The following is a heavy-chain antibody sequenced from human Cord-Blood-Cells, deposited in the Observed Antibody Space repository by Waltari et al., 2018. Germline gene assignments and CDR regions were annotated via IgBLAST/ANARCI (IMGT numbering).Heavy chain of an antibody. Sequence: EVQLVESGGGLVQPGGSLRLSCAASGFTFSSYEMKWVRQAPGKGLEWVSYISSSGSTIYYADSVKGRFTISRDNAKNSLYLQMNSLRAEDTAVYYCARGVFIYAFDIWGQGTMVTVSS. CDR1: GFTFSSYE. J-gene: IGHJ3*02. CDR2: ISSSGSTI. CDR3: ARGVFIYAFDI. D-gene: IGHD6-6*01. V-gene: IGHV3-48*03.